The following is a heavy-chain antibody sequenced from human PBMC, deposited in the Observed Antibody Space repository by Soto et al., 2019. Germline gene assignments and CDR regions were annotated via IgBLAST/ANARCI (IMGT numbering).Heavy chain of an antibody. V-gene: IGHV3-53*01. CDR1: GFTVSYNY. Sequence: VQLVESGGGLIQPGGSLRLSCAVSGFTVSYNYMNWVRQAPGKGLEWVSVIYRGGDTFYADSVKGRFTISRDNSKNTLYLQMNSLRAEDTAVYYCARGMYGSGSYYIGYAFDMWGQGTMVTVSS. J-gene: IGHJ3*02. CDR2: IYRGGDT. D-gene: IGHD3-10*01. CDR3: ARGMYGSGSYYIGYAFDM.